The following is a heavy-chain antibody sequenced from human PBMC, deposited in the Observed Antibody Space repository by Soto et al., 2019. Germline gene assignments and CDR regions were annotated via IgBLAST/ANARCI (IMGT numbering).Heavy chain of an antibody. V-gene: IGHV4-34*01. D-gene: IGHD6-19*01. CDR3: ARSSGWYRRFDY. J-gene: IGHJ4*02. CDR2: INHSGST. CDR1: GCSIGGHG. Sequence: EIRSHPCAVAGCSIGGHGWSWIRQPPGKGLEWIGEINHSGSTNYNPSLKSRVTISVDTSKNQFSLKLSSVTAADTAVYYCARSSGWYRRFDYWGQGNLVTGSA.